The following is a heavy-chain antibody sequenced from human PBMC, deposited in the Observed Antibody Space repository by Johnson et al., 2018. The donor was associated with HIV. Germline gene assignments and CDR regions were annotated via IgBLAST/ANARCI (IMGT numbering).Heavy chain of an antibody. J-gene: IGHJ3*02. CDR1: GFIFSDYA. Sequence: MMLVESGGGVVQPGRSLRLSCAASGFIFSDYAMHWVRLAPGKGLEWVAVTSCGGNNKYYADSVKGRFTISRDNSKNTLYLQMTRLRAEDTAVYYWAKSLPEPPPEWELRAVYAFDIWGQGTMVTVS. D-gene: IGHD1-26*01. CDR3: AKSLPEPPPEWELRAVYAFDI. CDR2: TSCGGNNK. V-gene: IGHV3-30-3*02.